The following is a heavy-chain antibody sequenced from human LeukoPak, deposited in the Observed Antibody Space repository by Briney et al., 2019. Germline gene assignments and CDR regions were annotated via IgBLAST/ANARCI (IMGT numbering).Heavy chain of an antibody. V-gene: IGHV1-2*02. J-gene: IGHJ3*02. CDR1: GYTFTSYG. D-gene: IGHD3-22*01. CDR2: INPNSGGT. CDR3: ARALYYYDSSGYYYVGAFDI. Sequence: ASVKVSCKASGYTFTSYGISWVRQAPGQGLGWMGWINPNSGGTNYAQKFQGRVTMTRDTSISTAYMELSRLRSDDTAVYYCARALYYYDSSGYYYVGAFDIWGQGTMVTVSS.